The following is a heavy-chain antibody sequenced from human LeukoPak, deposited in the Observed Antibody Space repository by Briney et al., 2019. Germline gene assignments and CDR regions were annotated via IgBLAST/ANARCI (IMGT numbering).Heavy chain of an antibody. D-gene: IGHD1-26*01. CDR2: IRYDESNK. CDR1: GFTFSSYG. J-gene: IGHJ4*02. CDR3: AKEYSGSMYYFDY. V-gene: IGHV3-30*02. Sequence: GGSLRLSCAASGFTFSSYGMHWVRKAPGKGLERVAFIRYDESNKQYADSVKGRFTNSRDNSKNTLYLQMNSLRAEDTALYYCAKEYSGSMYYFDYWGQGTLVTVSS.